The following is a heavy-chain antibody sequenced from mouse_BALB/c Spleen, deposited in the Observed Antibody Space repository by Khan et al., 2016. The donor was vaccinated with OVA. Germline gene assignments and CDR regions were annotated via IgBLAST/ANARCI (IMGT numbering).Heavy chain of an antibody. V-gene: IGHV5-17*02. D-gene: IGHD1-1*02. CDR3: ARILGIYAMDY. Sequence: EVELVESGGGLVQPGGSRKLSCAASGFTFSSFGMFWIRQAPEKGLEWVAYISSGSSTFYYADTVKGRFTISSDNPKNTLFLHMTSLRSEDTAMYYCARILGIYAMDYWGHGTSVTVSS. J-gene: IGHJ4*01. CDR2: ISSGSSTF. CDR1: GFTFSSFG.